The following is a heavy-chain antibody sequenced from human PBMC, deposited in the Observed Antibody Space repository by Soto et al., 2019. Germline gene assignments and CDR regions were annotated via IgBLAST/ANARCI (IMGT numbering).Heavy chain of an antibody. Sequence: AXVKVSCKASGYTVTSYYMHWVRQAPGQWLEWMGIINPSGGSTSYAQKFQGRVTMTRDTSTRTVYMELSSLRSEDTAVYYCARTNSDSSYYYYYGMDVWGQGTTVTVSS. D-gene: IGHD6-6*01. CDR3: ARTNSDSSYYYYYGMDV. CDR2: INPSGGST. CDR1: GYTVTSYY. V-gene: IGHV1-46*01. J-gene: IGHJ6*02.